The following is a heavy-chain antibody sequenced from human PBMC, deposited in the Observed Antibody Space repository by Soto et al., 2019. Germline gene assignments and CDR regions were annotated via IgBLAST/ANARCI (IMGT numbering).Heavy chain of an antibody. Sequence: QVQLVQSGAEVKKPGSSVKVSCKASGGTFSSYTISWVRQAPGQGLEWMGRIIPILGIANYAQKFQGRVTITADKSTGTAYMELSSLRSEDTAVYYCAREGRYCSGGSCYNWFDPWGQGTLVTVSS. J-gene: IGHJ5*02. D-gene: IGHD2-15*01. CDR2: IIPILGIA. CDR3: AREGRYCSGGSCYNWFDP. CDR1: GGTFSSYT. V-gene: IGHV1-69*08.